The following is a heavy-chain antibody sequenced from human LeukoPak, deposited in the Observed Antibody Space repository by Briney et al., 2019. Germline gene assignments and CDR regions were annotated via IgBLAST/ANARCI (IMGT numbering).Heavy chain of an antibody. CDR3: ARYQYYYDSSGYYPDY. CDR1: GFTFSSYS. Sequence: GGSLRLSCAASGFTFSSYSMNWVRQAPGKGLEWVSSISSSSSYIYYADSVKGRFTISGDNAKNSLYLQMNSLRAEDTAVYYCARYQYYYDSSGYYPDYWGQGTLVTVSS. V-gene: IGHV3-21*01. D-gene: IGHD3-22*01. CDR2: ISSSSSYI. J-gene: IGHJ4*02.